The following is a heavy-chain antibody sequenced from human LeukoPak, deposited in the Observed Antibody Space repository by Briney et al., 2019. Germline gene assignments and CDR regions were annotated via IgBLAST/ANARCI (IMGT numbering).Heavy chain of an antibody. V-gene: IGHV3-48*04. D-gene: IGHD3-22*01. CDR2: ISSSSSTI. J-gene: IGHJ6*03. CDR3: ASSGYYDSSGYREISGYYYYYYMDV. Sequence: GGSLRLSCAASGFTFSSYSMNWVRQAPGKGLEWVSYISSSSSTIYYADSVKGRFTISRDNAKNSLYPQMDSLRAEDTAVYYCASSGYYDSSGYREISGYYYYYYMDVWGKGTTVTVSS. CDR1: GFTFSSYS.